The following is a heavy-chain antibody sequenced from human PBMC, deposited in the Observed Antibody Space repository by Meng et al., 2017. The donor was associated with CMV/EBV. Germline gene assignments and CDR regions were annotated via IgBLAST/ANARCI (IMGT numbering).Heavy chain of an antibody. J-gene: IGHJ4*02. CDR1: GGSFSGYY. CDR2: INHSGST. Sequence: QGQLQPWGAGLLKPSETLSLTCAVYGGSFSGYYWSWIRQPPGKGLEWIGEINHSGSTNYNPSLKSRVTISVDTSKNQFSLKLSSVTAADTAVYYCARGGIAAAGPFDYWGQGTLVTVSS. CDR3: ARGGIAAAGPFDY. V-gene: IGHV4-34*01. D-gene: IGHD6-13*01.